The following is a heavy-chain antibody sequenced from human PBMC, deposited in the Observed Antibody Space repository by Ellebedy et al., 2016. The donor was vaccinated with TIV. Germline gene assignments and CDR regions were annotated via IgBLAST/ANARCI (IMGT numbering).Heavy chain of an antibody. CDR1: GFTFTKYA. J-gene: IGHJ6*02. D-gene: IGHD2-15*01. CDR2: ITADGLSP. V-gene: IGHV3-23*01. CDR3: GKGARDYSGGQYYYSLDV. Sequence: PGGSLRLSCAASGFTFTKYAVSWVRQAPGKGLQWVSAITADGLSPYFAGSVQGRFPISRDNFQNPVYLHMSSLRAEDTAIYYCGKGARDYSGGQYYYSLDVWGQGTTVTVAS.